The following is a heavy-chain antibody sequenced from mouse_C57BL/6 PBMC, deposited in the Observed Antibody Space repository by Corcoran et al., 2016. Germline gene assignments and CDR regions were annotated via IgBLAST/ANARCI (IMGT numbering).Heavy chain of an antibody. CDR3: ARGGELRLRRYFDY. J-gene: IGHJ2*01. CDR2: INPNNGGT. V-gene: IGHV1-26*01. Sequence: EVQLQQSGPELVKPGASVKISCKASGYTFTDYYMNWVKQSHGKSLEWIGDINPNNGGTSYNQKFKGKATLTVDKSSSTAYMELRSLTSEDSAVYYCARGGELRLRRYFDYWGQGTTLTVSS. D-gene: IGHD3-2*02. CDR1: GYTFTDYY.